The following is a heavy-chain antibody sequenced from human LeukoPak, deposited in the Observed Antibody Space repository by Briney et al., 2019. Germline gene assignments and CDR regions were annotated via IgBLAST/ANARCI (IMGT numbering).Heavy chain of an antibody. CDR3: ARDGDGTDYFDS. Sequence: GGSLRLSCATSGFTFSDYYMSWIRQAPGKGLEWVSYISKSGTTIYYADSVKGRYTISRDNAKDSLSLYMNSLRAEDTAVYFCARDGDGTDYFDSWGQGALVTVSS. CDR1: GFTFSDYY. D-gene: IGHD5-24*01. V-gene: IGHV3-11*01. J-gene: IGHJ4*02. CDR2: ISKSGTTI.